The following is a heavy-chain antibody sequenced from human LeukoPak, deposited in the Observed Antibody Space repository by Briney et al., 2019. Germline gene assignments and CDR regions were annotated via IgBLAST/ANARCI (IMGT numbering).Heavy chain of an antibody. V-gene: IGHV3-49*04. D-gene: IGHD2-15*01. CDR3: TAQVFCSGRSCYSHWYFDL. Sequence: GGSLRLSCTASGFTFGDYAMSWVRQAPGKGLEWVGFIRGKAYGRTTEYAASVNGRFTISRDDSKSFAYLQMNSLKTEDTAVYYCTAQVFCSGRSCYSHWYFDLWGRGTLVTVSS. J-gene: IGHJ2*01. CDR2: IRGKAYGRTT. CDR1: GFTFGDYA.